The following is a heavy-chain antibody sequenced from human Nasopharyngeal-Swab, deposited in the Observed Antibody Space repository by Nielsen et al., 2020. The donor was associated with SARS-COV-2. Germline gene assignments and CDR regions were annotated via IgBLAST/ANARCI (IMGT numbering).Heavy chain of an antibody. Sequence: GGSLRLSCAASGFTLSSNYMSWVRQAPGKGLEWVSVIYSCGSTYYADSAKARFTTSRDNSKNTPYLQMNSLRAEDRAMYYCARANYDSLYWGQGTLVTVSS. CDR2: IYSCGST. CDR1: GFTLSSNY. D-gene: IGHD3-22*01. V-gene: IGHV3-53*01. CDR3: ARANYDSLY. J-gene: IGHJ4*02.